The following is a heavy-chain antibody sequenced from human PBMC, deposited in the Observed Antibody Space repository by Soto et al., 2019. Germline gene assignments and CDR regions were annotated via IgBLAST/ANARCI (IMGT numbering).Heavy chain of an antibody. J-gene: IGHJ4*02. CDR1: GYTFTTYG. V-gene: IGHV1-18*04. CDR3: ARGCGGDCRLFDY. Sequence: ASVKVSCKTSGYTFTTYGITWVRQAPGQGLEWLGWITTYNSNTNYAQSLHGRLTMTIDASTSTAYMELRSLRSDDTAVYYCARGCGGDCRLFDYWGQGTLVTVSS. CDR2: ITTYNSNT. D-gene: IGHD2-21*02.